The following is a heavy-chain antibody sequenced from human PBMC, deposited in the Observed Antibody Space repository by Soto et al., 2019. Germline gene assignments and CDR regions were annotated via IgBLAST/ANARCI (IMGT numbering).Heavy chain of an antibody. CDR1: GYTFTSYG. Sequence: GASVKVSCKASGYTFTSYGISWVRQAPGKGLEWMGGFDPENGKTIYAQKFQGRVTMTEDTSTDTAYMELSSLRSEDTAVYYCATAESAMVPNFDYWGQGTLVTVSS. CDR3: ATAESAMVPNFDY. D-gene: IGHD5-18*01. CDR2: FDPENGKT. V-gene: IGHV1-24*01. J-gene: IGHJ4*02.